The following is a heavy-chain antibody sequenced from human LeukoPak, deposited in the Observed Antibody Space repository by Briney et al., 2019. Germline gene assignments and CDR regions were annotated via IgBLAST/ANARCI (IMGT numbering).Heavy chain of an antibody. V-gene: IGHV4-34*01. CDR3: ARGPLSRWLRPFDY. J-gene: IGHJ4*02. Sequence: PSETLSLTCAVYGGSFSGYYWSWIRQPPGKGLEWIGEINHSGSTNYNPSLKSRVTISVDTSKNQFSLKLSSVTAADTAVYYCARGPLSRWLRPFDYWGQGTLVTVSS. CDR1: GGSFSGYY. D-gene: IGHD5-12*01. CDR2: INHSGST.